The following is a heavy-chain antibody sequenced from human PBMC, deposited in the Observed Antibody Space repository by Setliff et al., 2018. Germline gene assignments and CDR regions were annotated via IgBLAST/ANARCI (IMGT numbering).Heavy chain of an antibody. CDR1: GYTFTSYA. Sequence: ASVKVSCKASGYTFTSYAMHWVRQAPGQRLEWMGWINAGNGNTKCSQKFQGRVTITRDTSASTAYMELSSLRSEDTAVYYCARDRAYSSSWFLWFDPWGQGTLVTVSS. J-gene: IGHJ5*02. CDR3: ARDRAYSSSWFLWFDP. D-gene: IGHD6-13*01. V-gene: IGHV1-3*01. CDR2: INAGNGNT.